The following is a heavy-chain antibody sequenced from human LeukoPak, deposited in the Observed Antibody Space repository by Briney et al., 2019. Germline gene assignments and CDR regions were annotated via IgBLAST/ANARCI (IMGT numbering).Heavy chain of an antibody. D-gene: IGHD6-6*01. CDR2: IIPIFGTA. V-gene: IGHV1-69*05. Sequence: GASVKVPCKASRGTFSSYAISWVRQAPGQGLEWMGRIIPIFGTANYAQKFQGRVTITTDESTSTAYMELSSLRSEDTAVYYCARGVVPYSSSSSLDYWGQGTLVTVSS. CDR3: ARGVVPYSSSSSLDY. CDR1: RGTFSSYA. J-gene: IGHJ4*02.